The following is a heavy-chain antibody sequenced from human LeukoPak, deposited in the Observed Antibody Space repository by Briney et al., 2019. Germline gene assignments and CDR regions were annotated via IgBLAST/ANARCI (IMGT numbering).Heavy chain of an antibody. J-gene: IGHJ5*02. CDR1: DYSISSGYY. D-gene: IGHD3-22*01. Sequence: PSETLSLTCTVSDYSISSGYYWGWIRQPPGKGLEWIGSIHRSGSTYYNPSLKSRVTMSVDTSKNQFSLKLNSVTAADTAVYYCARLNDYYDSSGYPNWFDPWGQGILVTVSS. V-gene: IGHV4-38-2*02. CDR3: ARLNDYYDSSGYPNWFDP. CDR2: IHRSGST.